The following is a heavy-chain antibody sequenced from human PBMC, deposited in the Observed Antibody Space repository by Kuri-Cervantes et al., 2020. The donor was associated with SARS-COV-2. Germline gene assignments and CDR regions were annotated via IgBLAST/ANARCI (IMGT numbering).Heavy chain of an antibody. CDR3: AKVVEPQAVYGAFDI. J-gene: IGHJ3*02. D-gene: IGHD1-1*01. Sequence: SLRLSCAPAGSTFDNLAMHWVRQVPGKCLEWVSCISWNSGSIGYADSVKGRFTIFRDNAKNSLYLQMNWLSAENMAVYYCAKVVEPQAVYGAFDIWGQGTMVTVSS. V-gene: IGHV3-9*03. CDR1: GSTFDNLA. CDR2: ISWNSGSI.